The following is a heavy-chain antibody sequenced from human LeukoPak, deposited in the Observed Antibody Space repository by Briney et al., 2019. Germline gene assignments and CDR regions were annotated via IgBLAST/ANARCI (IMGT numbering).Heavy chain of an antibody. V-gene: IGHV3-23*01. CDR1: GFTSNNYA. J-gene: IGHJ5*02. CDR2: ISGSGANT. D-gene: IGHD6-19*01. Sequence: GGSLRLSCAASGFTSNNYAMTWVRQAPGKGLEWVSGISGSGANTYYADSVKGRFTISRDNSKNTLYLQMNSLRADETAVYYCAKDKWSSGWCGWFDPWGQGTLVTASS. CDR3: AKDKWSSGWCGWFDP.